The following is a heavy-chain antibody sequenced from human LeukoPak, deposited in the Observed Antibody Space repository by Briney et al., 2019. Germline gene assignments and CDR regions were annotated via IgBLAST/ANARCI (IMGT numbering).Heavy chain of an antibody. V-gene: IGHV3-30*02. D-gene: IGHD1-26*01. J-gene: IGHJ4*02. CDR2: IRFDGSNT. CDR1: GFTFRLFG. CDR3: ARDGASLGAQFDY. Sequence: GGSLRLSCVASGFTFRLFGMHWVRQAPGKGLEWVSFIRFDGSNTYHADSVKGRFTISRDNSKNSLYLQMNSLRAEDTAVYYCARDGASLGAQFDYWGQGTLVTVSS.